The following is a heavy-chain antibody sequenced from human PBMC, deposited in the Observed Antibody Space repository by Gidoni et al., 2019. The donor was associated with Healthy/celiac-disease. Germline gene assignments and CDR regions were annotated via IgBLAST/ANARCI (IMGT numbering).Heavy chain of an antibody. CDR1: GFPFSRYA. D-gene: IGHD3-22*01. CDR2: ISGSGGST. CDR3: AKYAGYYYDSSGYSYDMDV. J-gene: IGHJ6*03. V-gene: IGHV3-23*01. Sequence: EVQMLESGGGLVQPGGSLGLSWAASGFPFSRYAMSWVRQAPGKGLEVVSAISGSGGSTYYADAVKGRFTISRDNSKNTLYLHMNSLRAEDTAVYYCAKYAGYYYDSSGYSYDMDVWGKGTTVTVSS.